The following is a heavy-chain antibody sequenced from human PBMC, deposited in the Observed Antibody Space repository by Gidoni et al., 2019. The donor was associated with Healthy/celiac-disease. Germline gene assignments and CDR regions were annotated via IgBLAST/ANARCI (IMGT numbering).Heavy chain of an antibody. CDR2: MNPNSGNT. J-gene: IGHJ3*02. CDR1: GYTFTSYD. CDR3: ARDCSSTSCQDAFDI. Sequence: QVQLVQSGAEVKKPGASVKVSCKAYGYTFTSYDINWVRQATGQGLEWMGWMNPNSGNTGYAQKFQGRVTMTSNTSISTAYMELSSLRSEDTAVYYCARDCSSTSCQDAFDIWGQGTMVTVSS. V-gene: IGHV1-8*01. D-gene: IGHD2-2*01.